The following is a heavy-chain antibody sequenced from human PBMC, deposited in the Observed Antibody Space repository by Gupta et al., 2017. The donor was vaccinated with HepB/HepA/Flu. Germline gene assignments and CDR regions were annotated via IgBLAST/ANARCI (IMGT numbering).Heavy chain of an antibody. Sequence: QVQLVQSGAEVKKPGASVKVSCKASGYTFTDYAIHWVRQAPGQRLEWMGWINGGNGHASYSEKFQDRFTMTRDTSASTVYMELNSPRSEDTAVYYCAKALNFWDSGVIIYSCAMDVWGQGTTTTV. CDR1: GYTFTDYA. CDR2: INGGNGHA. V-gene: IGHV1-3*01. CDR3: AKALNFWDSGVIIYSCAMDV. D-gene: IGHD3-3*01. J-gene: IGHJ6*02.